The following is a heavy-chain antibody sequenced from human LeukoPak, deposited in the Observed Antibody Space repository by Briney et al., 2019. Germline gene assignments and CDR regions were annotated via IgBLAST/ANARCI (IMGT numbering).Heavy chain of an antibody. Sequence: PGGSLRLSCAASGFTFSSYAMHWVRQAPGKGLEWVAVISYDGSNKYYADSVKGRFTISRDNSKNTLYLQMNSLRAEDTAVYYCAKAGSEWLLLTHFDYWGQGTLVTVSS. V-gene: IGHV3-30*04. D-gene: IGHD3-22*01. CDR3: AKAGSEWLLLTHFDY. CDR2: ISYDGSNK. CDR1: GFTFSSYA. J-gene: IGHJ4*02.